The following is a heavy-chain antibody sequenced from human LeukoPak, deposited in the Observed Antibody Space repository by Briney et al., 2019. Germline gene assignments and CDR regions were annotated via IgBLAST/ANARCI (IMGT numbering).Heavy chain of an antibody. CDR2: ISTTGADT. J-gene: IGHJ4*02. CDR1: GISFSSYA. V-gene: IGHV3-23*01. Sequence: PGGSLRLSCAVSGISFSSYAMSWVRQAPGKGLEWVSAISTTGADTHYADSVKGRFTISRDNSKNTMYLQMNSLRAEGTAMYYCAKRNFGYDLYYFDYWGQGTLVTVSS. D-gene: IGHD5-12*01. CDR3: AKRNFGYDLYYFDY.